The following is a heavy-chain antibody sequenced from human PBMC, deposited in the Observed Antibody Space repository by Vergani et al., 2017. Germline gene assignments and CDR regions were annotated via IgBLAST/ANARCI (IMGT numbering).Heavy chain of an antibody. J-gene: IGHJ4*02. CDR2: ISGSGGST. V-gene: IGHV3-23*01. CDR1: GFTFSSYA. CDR3: TKKYCGGNSGVNY. Sequence: EVQLLESGGGLVQPGGSLRLSCAAAGFTFSSYAMSWVRQAPGKGQEWVSAISGSGGSTYYADSVKGRFTISRDNSKNTLYLQMNSLRAEDTAVYYCTKKYCGGNSGVNYWGQGTLVTVYS. D-gene: IGHD4-23*01.